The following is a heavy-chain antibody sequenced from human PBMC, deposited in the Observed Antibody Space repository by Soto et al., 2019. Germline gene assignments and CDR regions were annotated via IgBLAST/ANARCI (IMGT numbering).Heavy chain of an antibody. CDR1: GGSFSGYY. J-gene: IGHJ4*02. CDR3: ARHLNYDSSGYYIGRPYYFDY. Sequence: SETLSLTCAVYGGSFSGYYWSWIRQPPGKGLEWIGEINHSGSTNYNPSLKSRVTISVDTSKNQFSLKLSSVTAADTAVYYCARHLNYDSSGYYIGRPYYFDYWGQGTLVTVSS. V-gene: IGHV4-34*01. D-gene: IGHD3-22*01. CDR2: INHSGST.